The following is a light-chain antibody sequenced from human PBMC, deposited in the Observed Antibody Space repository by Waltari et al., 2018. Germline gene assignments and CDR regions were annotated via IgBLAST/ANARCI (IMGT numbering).Light chain of an antibody. J-gene: IGLJ2*01. CDR2: EVS. V-gene: IGLV2-14*01. CDR3: SSYTSSSTLV. CDR1: SSDAGGYNY. Sequence: QPALTQPASVSGSPGQSITIPCTGTSSDAGGYNYVSWYQQHPGKAPKLMIYEVSNRPSGVSNRFSGSKSGNTASLTISGLQAEDEADYYCSSYTSSSTLVFGGGTKLTVL.